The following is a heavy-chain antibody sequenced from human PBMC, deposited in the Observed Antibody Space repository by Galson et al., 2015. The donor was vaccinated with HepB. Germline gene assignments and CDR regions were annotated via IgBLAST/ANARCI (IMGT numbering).Heavy chain of an antibody. J-gene: IGHJ6*03. D-gene: IGHD4-23*01. Sequence: SVKVSCKASGYTFTSYYMHWVRQAPGQGLEWMGIINPSGGSTSYAQKFQGRVTMTRDTSTSTVYMELSSLRSEDTAVYYCARATTVVTLWYYYYYMDVWGKGTTVTVSS. V-gene: IGHV1-46*01. CDR3: ARATTVVTLWYYYYYMDV. CDR1: GYTFTSYY. CDR2: INPSGGST.